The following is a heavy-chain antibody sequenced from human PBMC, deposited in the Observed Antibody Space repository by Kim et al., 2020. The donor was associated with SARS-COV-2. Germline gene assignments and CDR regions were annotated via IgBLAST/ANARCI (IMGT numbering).Heavy chain of an antibody. CDR3: VRDRTDVGPRGYSYYGMDV. V-gene: IGHV3-7*03. CDR1: EFTFSTYW. J-gene: IGHJ6*02. CDR2: IKEDGSEK. Sequence: GGSLRLSCAASEFTFSTYWMSWVRQAPGKGLEWVANIKEDGSEKYYVDSVKGRLTISRDNAKNSLYLQMNSLRAEDTAVYYCVRDRTDVGPRGYSYYGMDVWGQGTTVTVSS. D-gene: IGHD1-1*01.